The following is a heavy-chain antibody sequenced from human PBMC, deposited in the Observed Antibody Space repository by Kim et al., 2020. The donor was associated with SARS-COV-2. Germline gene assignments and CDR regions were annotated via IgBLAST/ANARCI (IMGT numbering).Heavy chain of an antibody. CDR1: VFTFSSAW. CDR3: TSHSSEWGLGT. Sequence: GGSLRLSCAASVFTFSSAWMSWVRQSPGEGLEWVGRIKSKAGGEATDYAAPEKGRLTISRDDSRNTVYLQMNGLKTEDTAVYYCTSHSSEWGLGTWGQG. J-gene: IGHJ5*02. V-gene: IGHV3-15*01. CDR2: IKSKAGGEAT. D-gene: IGHD1-26*01.